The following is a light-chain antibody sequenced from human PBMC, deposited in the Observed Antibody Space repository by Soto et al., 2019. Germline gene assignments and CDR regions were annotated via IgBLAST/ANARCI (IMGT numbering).Light chain of an antibody. Sequence: NVLTQSPATLSLSPGERATLSCRASQSVSSYLAWYQQKPGQAPRLLIYDASTRATGIPARFSGSGSGTDFTLTISSLEHEEFAVYYCQQGHNWPPRTFGQGTKVDI. CDR1: QSVSSY. CDR3: QQGHNWPPRT. J-gene: IGKJ1*01. CDR2: DAS. V-gene: IGKV3-11*01.